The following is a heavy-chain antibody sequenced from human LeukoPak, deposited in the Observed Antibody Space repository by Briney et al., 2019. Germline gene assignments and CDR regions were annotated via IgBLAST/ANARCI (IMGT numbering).Heavy chain of an antibody. Sequence: SQTLSLTCAISGDSVSGNSAAWNWIRQSPSRGLEWLGRTYYRSKWYNDYAVSVKSRITINPDTSKNQFSLQLNSVTAADTAVYYCAGLSKGFGTVDYWGQGTLVTVSS. CDR2: TYYRSKWYN. V-gene: IGHV6-1*01. CDR1: GDSVSGNSAA. D-gene: IGHD3-10*01. J-gene: IGHJ4*02. CDR3: AGLSKGFGTVDY.